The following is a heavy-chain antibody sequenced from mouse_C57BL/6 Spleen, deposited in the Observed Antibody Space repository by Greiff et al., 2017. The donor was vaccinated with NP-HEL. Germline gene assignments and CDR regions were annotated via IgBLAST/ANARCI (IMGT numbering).Heavy chain of an antibody. Sequence: QVQLQQSGAELVRPGASVTLSCKASGYTFTDYEMHWVKQTPVHGLEWIGAIDPETGGTAYNQKFKGKAILTADKSSSTAYMELRSLTSEDSAVYYCTRRGNPAWFAYWGQGTLVTVSA. CDR1: GYTFTDYE. CDR2: IDPETGGT. J-gene: IGHJ3*01. CDR3: TRRGNPAWFAY. V-gene: IGHV1-15*01. D-gene: IGHD2-1*01.